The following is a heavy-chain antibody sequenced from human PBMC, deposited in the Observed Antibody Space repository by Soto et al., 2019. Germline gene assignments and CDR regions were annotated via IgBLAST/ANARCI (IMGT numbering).Heavy chain of an antibody. J-gene: IGHJ5*02. CDR1: GYPFTSYG. V-gene: IGHV1-18*01. CDR2: ISAYNGNT. D-gene: IGHD2-8*01. Sequence: QVQLVQSGAEVKKPGASVKVSCKASGYPFTSYGISWVRQAPGQGLEWMGWISAYNGNTNYAQKLQGRVTMTTDTSTSTAYMELSLLRSDDRAVYYCARNTNLTNGVCYYNGFDPWGQGTLVTVSS. CDR3: ARNTNLTNGVCYYNGFDP.